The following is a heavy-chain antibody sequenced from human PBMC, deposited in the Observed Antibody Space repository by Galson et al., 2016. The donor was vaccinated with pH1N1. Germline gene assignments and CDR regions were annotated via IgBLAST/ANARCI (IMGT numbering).Heavy chain of an antibody. Sequence: PALVTPTQTLTLTCTFSGFSLRTSGMCVSWIRQPPGKALEWLALIDWDDDKYYSTSLKTRLTISKDTSKNQVVLTMTNMDPVDTATYYCARLDYGDYSGYFEYWGQGTLVTVSS. CDR2: IDWDDDK. J-gene: IGHJ4*02. CDR3: ARLDYGDYSGYFEY. D-gene: IGHD4-17*01. CDR1: GFSLRTSGMC. V-gene: IGHV2-70*01.